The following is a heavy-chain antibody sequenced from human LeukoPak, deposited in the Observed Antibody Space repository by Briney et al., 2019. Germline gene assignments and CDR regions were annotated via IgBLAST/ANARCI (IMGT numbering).Heavy chain of an antibody. CDR2: MNPNSGNT. CDR3: ARGGEGGGDPKPDDAFDI. CDR1: GYTFTSYD. D-gene: IGHD2-21*02. Sequence: GASVKVSCKASGYTFTSYDINWVRQATGQGLEWMGWMNPNSGNTGYAQKFQGRVTMTRNTSISTAYMELSSLRSEDTAVYYCARGGEGGGDPKPDDAFDIWGQGTMVTVSS. J-gene: IGHJ3*02. V-gene: IGHV1-8*01.